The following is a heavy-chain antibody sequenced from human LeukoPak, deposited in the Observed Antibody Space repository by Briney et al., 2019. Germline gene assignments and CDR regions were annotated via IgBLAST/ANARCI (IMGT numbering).Heavy chain of an antibody. J-gene: IGHJ6*02. CDR3: AREKMENWSYRYYYYGMDV. V-gene: IGHV1-18*01. CDR2: ISAYNGNT. CDR1: GYTFTSYG. Sequence: GASVKVSCKASGYTFTSYGISWVRQAPGQGLEWMGWISAYNGNTNYAQKLQGRVTMTTDTSTSTAYMELRSLRSDDTAVYYCAREKMENWSYRYYYYGMDVWGQGTTVTVSS. D-gene: IGHD1-7*01.